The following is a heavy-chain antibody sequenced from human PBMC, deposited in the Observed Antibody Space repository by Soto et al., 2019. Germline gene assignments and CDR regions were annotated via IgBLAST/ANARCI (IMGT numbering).Heavy chain of an antibody. J-gene: IGHJ6*02. CDR1: GYTFTSYA. V-gene: IGHV1-3*01. CDR3: ARYRYCSGGSCYTYYGMDV. D-gene: IGHD2-15*01. CDR2: INAGNGNT. Sequence: ASVKVSCKXSGYTFTSYAMHWVRQAPGQRLEWMGWINAGNGNTKYSQKFQGRVTITRDTSASTAYMEPSSLRSEDTAVYYCARYRYCSGGSCYTYYGMDVWGQGTTVTVSS.